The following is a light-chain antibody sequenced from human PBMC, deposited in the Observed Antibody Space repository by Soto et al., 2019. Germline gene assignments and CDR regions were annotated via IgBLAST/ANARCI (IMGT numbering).Light chain of an antibody. Sequence: QPVLTQPPSASGTPGQRVTISCSGSSSNIGSNYVYWYQHLPGTAPKLLIYRNNQRPSGVPDRFSGSKSGTSASLAISGLRSEDEADYYCAAWDDSLTGFYVFGTGTKLTVL. J-gene: IGLJ1*01. V-gene: IGLV1-47*01. CDR1: SSNIGSNY. CDR2: RNN. CDR3: AAWDDSLTGFYV.